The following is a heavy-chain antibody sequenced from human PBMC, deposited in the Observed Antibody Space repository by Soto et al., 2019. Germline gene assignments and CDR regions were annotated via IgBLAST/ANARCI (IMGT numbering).Heavy chain of an antibody. D-gene: IGHD6-25*01. CDR2: IIPILDTT. V-gene: IGHV1-69*01. CDR1: GGTFRSYA. CDR3: ARGVPAALRSPFTWFDP. Sequence: QVQLVQSGAEVKKPGSSVKVSCETSGGTFRSYAISWVRQAPGQGLEWMGGIIPILDTTNYAQKFPGRVTISADETTNTASMELGSPRSQATAVYYCARGVPAALRSPFTWFDPWGQGTLVSAS. J-gene: IGHJ5*02.